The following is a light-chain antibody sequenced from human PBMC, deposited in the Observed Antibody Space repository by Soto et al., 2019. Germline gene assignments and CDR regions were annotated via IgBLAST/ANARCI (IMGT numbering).Light chain of an antibody. CDR1: NIGSKS. Sequence: SYELTQPPSVSVAPGKTARITCGGNNIGSKSVHWYQQKPGQAPRLVISYDNDRPSGIPERFSGSDSGNTATLTISRVEVGDEADYYCQVCDSPSDHVVFGGGTKLTVL. V-gene: IGLV3-21*04. CDR2: YDN. J-gene: IGLJ3*02. CDR3: QVCDSPSDHVV.